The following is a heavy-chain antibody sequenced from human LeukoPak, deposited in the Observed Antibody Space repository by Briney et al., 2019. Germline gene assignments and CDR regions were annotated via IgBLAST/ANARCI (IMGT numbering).Heavy chain of an antibody. D-gene: IGHD3-9*01. Sequence: GGSLRLSCAASGFTFSSYSMNWVRQAPGKGLEWVSSISSSSSYIYYADSVKGRFTISRDNAKNSLYLQMNSLRAEDTAVYYCASVRYFDWLLGSTIQGDAFDIWGQGTMVTVSS. CDR1: GFTFSSYS. CDR2: ISSSSSYI. CDR3: ASVRYFDWLLGSTIQGDAFDI. J-gene: IGHJ3*02. V-gene: IGHV3-21*01.